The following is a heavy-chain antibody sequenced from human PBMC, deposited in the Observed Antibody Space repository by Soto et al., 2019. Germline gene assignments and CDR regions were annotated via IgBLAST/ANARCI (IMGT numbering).Heavy chain of an antibody. J-gene: IGHJ6*03. CDR1: GFTVSSNY. D-gene: IGHD5-12*01. CDR2: IYSGGST. Sequence: GGSLRLSCAASGFTVSSNYMSWVRQAPGKGLEWVSVIYSGGSTYYADSVKGRFTISRHNSKNTLYLQMNSLRAEDTAVYYCARVLDSGYDPPDYYYYYMDVWGKGTTVTVSS. V-gene: IGHV3-53*04. CDR3: ARVLDSGYDPPDYYYYYMDV.